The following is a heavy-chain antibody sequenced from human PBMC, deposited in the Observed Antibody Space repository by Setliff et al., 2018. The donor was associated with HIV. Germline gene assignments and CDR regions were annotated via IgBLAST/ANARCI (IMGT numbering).Heavy chain of an antibody. V-gene: IGHV4-4*08. D-gene: IGHD3-3*01. J-gene: IGHJ4*02. Sequence: KASETLSLTCTVSGGSIRSFFWSWIRQPPGKGLEWIGHIYTSGSTNYNPSLKSRVTMSVDTSKNQFSLNLSSVTAADTAIYYCARGVNFDYWGQGTQVTVSS. CDR3: ARGVNFDY. CDR2: IYTSGST. CDR1: GGSIRSFF.